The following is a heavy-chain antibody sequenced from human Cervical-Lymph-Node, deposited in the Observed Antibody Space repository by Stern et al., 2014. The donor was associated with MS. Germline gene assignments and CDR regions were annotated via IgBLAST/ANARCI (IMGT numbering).Heavy chain of an antibody. CDR2: ISYSGTT. CDR3: ARDGLTGSSPF. D-gene: IGHD1-26*01. V-gene: IGHV4-59*01. J-gene: IGHJ4*02. CDR1: GCSISDFY. Sequence: QVHLQESGPGLVKPSETLSLTCSVSGCSISDFYWPWIRQPPAKGLEWIGYISYSGTTNYNPSLKSQVTIAIETSNNQFSLRLRSVAAADTAVYYCARDGLTGSSPFWGQGTLVAVSS.